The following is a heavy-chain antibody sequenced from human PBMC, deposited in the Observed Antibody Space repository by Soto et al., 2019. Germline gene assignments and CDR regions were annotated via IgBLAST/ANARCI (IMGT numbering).Heavy chain of an antibody. CDR1: GYSFTSYW. Sequence: GESLKISCKGSGYSFTSYWIGWVRQMPGKGLEWMGIIYPGDSDTRYSPSFQGQVTISADKSISTAYLQWSSLKASDTAMYYCARPNCGGDCYLSLSWFDPWGQGTLVTVSS. V-gene: IGHV5-51*01. CDR3: ARPNCGGDCYLSLSWFDP. CDR2: IYPGDSDT. D-gene: IGHD2-21*02. J-gene: IGHJ5*02.